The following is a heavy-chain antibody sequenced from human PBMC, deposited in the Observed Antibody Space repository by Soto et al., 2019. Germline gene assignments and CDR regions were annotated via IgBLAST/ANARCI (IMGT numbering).Heavy chain of an antibody. CDR3: ARGTVVPAAIIGWFDP. CDR1: GGSISRSY. D-gene: IGHD2-2*02. V-gene: IGHV4-59*01. CDR2: IYYSGST. Sequence: SETLSLTCTVSGGSISRSYWSWIRQPPGKGLEWIGYIYYSGSTNYNPSLKSRVTISVDTSKNQFSLKLSSVTAADTAVYYCARGTVVPAAIIGWFDPWGQGTPVTVAS. J-gene: IGHJ5*02.